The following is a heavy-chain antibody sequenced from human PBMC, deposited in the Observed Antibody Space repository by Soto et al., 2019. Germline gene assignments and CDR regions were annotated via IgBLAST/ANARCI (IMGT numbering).Heavy chain of an antibody. D-gene: IGHD3-10*01. CDR3: AKKVNSGPGSQYFDY. CDR1: GFTFSSYS. V-gene: IGHV3-23*01. Sequence: GSLRLSCAASGFTFSSYSMSWVRQAPGKGLEWVSGFRTGADDGTTYYADSVKGRFTISRDISKNTLFLQMNSLRAEDTAIYYCAKKVNSGPGSQYFDYWGQGTLVTVSS. J-gene: IGHJ4*02. CDR2: FRTGADDGTT.